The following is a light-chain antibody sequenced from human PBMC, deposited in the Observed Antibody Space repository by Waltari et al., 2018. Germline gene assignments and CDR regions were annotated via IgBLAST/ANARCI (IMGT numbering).Light chain of an antibody. J-gene: IGLJ2*01. Sequence: QSALTQPASVSGSPGQSITISCTGTSSDVGGYNYVSWYQQHPDKAPKLSIYDVTNRPSGVSNRFSGSKSGNTASLTISGLQAEDEADYYCTSYSSTNTPVFGGGTKVTVL. CDR3: TSYSSTNTPV. CDR1: SSDVGGYNY. V-gene: IGLV2-14*03. CDR2: DVT.